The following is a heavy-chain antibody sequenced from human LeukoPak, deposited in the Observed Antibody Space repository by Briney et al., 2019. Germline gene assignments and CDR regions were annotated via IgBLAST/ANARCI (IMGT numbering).Heavy chain of an antibody. V-gene: IGHV4-4*07. Sequence: PSETLSLTCTVSGDSITAYYWTWIRHPAGKGLEWIGRIYAGGTSNYNPSLKSRVTMSIDAPKSQFSLNLTAVTASDTAVYYCARGARIRVFGGALIGGSYMDVWGKGTTVTVSS. D-gene: IGHD3-3*01. CDR2: IYAGGTS. J-gene: IGHJ6*03. CDR1: GDSITAYY. CDR3: ARGARIRVFGGALIGGSYMDV.